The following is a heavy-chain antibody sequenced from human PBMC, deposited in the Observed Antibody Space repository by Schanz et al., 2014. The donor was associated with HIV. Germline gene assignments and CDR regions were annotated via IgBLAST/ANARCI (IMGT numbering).Heavy chain of an antibody. D-gene: IGHD3-9*01. CDR2: ISAYNGNT. J-gene: IGHJ6*02. CDR1: GYTFIDYF. CDR3: ARSNYDILRERAYYYYYGLDV. V-gene: IGHV1-18*01. Sequence: QVQLVQSGAEGRKPGASVKVSCKTSGYTFIDYFIHWVRQAPGQGLEWMGWISAYNGNTNYAQKLQGRVTMTTDTSTSTAYMDLRSLTSDDTAVYFCARSNYDILRERAYYYYYGLDVWGQGTTVTVSS.